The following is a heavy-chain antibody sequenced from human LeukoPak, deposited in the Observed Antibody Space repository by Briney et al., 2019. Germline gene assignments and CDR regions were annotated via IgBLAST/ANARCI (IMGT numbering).Heavy chain of an antibody. CDR2: IIPIFGTA. V-gene: IGHV1-69*13. J-gene: IGHJ4*02. CDR1: GGTFSSYA. Sequence: GASVKVSCKASGGTFSSYAISWVRQAPGQGLEWMGGIIPIFGTANYAQKFQGRVTITADESTSTAYMELSSLRSEDTAVYYCATLYYYDSSGFYRNDFWGQGTLVTVSS. D-gene: IGHD3-22*01. CDR3: ATLYYYDSSGFYRNDF.